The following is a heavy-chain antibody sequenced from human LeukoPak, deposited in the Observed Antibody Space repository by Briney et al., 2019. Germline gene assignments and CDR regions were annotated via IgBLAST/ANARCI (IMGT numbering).Heavy chain of an antibody. CDR2: VEDGET. D-gene: IGHD5-12*01. CDR1: GYSLSELS. V-gene: IGHV1-24*01. CDR3: ATGWQRYSLNY. Sequence: GASVKVSCKVSGYSLSELSMHWVRQAPGKGLEWMGRVEDGETVYSQTFQGRVTMTEDTSTDTAYMELISLRSDDTAVYYCATGWQRYSLNYWGQGTLVTVSS. J-gene: IGHJ4*02.